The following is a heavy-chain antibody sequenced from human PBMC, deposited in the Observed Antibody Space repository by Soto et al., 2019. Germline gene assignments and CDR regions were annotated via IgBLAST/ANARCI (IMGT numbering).Heavy chain of an antibody. CDR1: GGSVSIDAYY. J-gene: IGHJ4*02. D-gene: IGHD1-26*01. CDR3: ARLGIGWEFPFDY. CDR2: IYHSGST. V-gene: IGHV4-61*08. Sequence: QVQLQESGPGLVKPSETLSLTCIVSGGSVSIDAYYWSWIRQPPGQGLEWIGYIYHSGSTYYNPSLKSRVTISADTSANQFSLKVSSVTAADTAVYYCARLGIGWEFPFDYWGQGTLVNVSS.